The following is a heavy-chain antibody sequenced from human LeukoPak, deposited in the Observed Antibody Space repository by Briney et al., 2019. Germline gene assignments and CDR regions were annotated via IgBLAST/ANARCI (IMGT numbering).Heavy chain of an antibody. J-gene: IGHJ5*02. CDR2: IYYSGST. CDR3: ARDPGYDLNWFDP. D-gene: IGHD5-12*01. V-gene: IGHV4-39*07. Sequence: KASETLSLTCTVSGGSISSSSYYWGWIRQPPGKGLEWIGSIYYSGSTYYNPSLKSRVTISVDTSKNQFSLKLSSVTAADTAMYYCARDPGYDLNWFDPWGQGTLVTVSS. CDR1: GGSISSSSYY.